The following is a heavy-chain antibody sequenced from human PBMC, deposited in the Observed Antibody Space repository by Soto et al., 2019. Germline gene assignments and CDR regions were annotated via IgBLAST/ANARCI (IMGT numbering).Heavy chain of an antibody. J-gene: IGHJ6*02. Sequence: VQLVESGGGVVQPGRSLRLSCAASGFTFSSYWMSWVRQAPGKGLEWVANIKQDGSEKYYVDSVKGRFTISRDNAKNSLYLQMNSLRAEDTAVYYCARDHDSGWAYYYYYGMDVWGQGTTVTVSS. CDR2: IKQDGSEK. D-gene: IGHD6-19*01. V-gene: IGHV3-7*03. CDR3: ARDHDSGWAYYYYYGMDV. CDR1: GFTFSSYW.